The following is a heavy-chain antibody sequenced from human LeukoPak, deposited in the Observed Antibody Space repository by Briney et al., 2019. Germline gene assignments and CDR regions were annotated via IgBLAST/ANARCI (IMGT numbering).Heavy chain of an antibody. CDR3: AREWEYSSSHP. D-gene: IGHD6-6*01. CDR2: ISGSGGRT. J-gene: IGHJ5*02. V-gene: IGHV3-23*01. Sequence: GGSLRLSCAASGFTFSSYAMSWVRQAPGKGLEWVSAISGSGGRTYYADSVKGRFTISRDNSKNTLYLQMNSLRAEDTAVYYCAREWEYSSSHPWGQGTLVTVSS. CDR1: GFTFSSYA.